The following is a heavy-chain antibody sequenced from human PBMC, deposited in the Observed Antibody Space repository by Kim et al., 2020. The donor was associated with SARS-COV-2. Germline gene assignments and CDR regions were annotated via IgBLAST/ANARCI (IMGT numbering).Heavy chain of an antibody. V-gene: IGHV5-51*01. CDR2: IFPGDSNT. Sequence: GESLKISCKGSGFSFNSYWIGWVRQMPGKGLEVMGIIFPGDSNTRYSPSFQGQVTISADMSMSTAFLQWSSLKASDTAMYYCVRMYDVLTWSGRLHGLDVWGQGTTVTVS. D-gene: IGHD3-9*01. CDR3: VRMYDVLTWSGRLHGLDV. J-gene: IGHJ6*02. CDR1: GFSFNSYW.